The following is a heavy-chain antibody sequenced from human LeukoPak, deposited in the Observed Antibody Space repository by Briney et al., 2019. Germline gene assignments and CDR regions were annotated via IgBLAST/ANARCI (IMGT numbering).Heavy chain of an antibody. Sequence: GGSLRLSCEASGFTFDDYAMHWVRQAPGKGLEWVSGISWNSGSIDYADSVKGRFTISRDNAKNSLYLQMNSLRAEDTALYCCAKDSGSYDFDYWGQGTLVTVSS. J-gene: IGHJ4*02. D-gene: IGHD1-26*01. V-gene: IGHV3-9*01. CDR2: ISWNSGSI. CDR1: GFTFDDYA. CDR3: AKDSGSYDFDY.